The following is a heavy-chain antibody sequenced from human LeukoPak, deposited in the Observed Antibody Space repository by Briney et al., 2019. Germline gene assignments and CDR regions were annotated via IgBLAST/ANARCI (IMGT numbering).Heavy chain of an antibody. D-gene: IGHD3-9*01. CDR2: INWNGGST. J-gene: IGHJ4*02. CDR3: AKGYDILTGYLDY. CDR1: GFTFDDYG. V-gene: IGHV3-20*04. Sequence: PGGSLRLSCAASGFTFDDYGMSWVRQAPGKGLEWVSGINWNGGSTGYADSVKGRFTISRDNVKNSLYLQMDSLRAEDTALYYCAKGYDILTGYLDYWGQGTLVTVSS.